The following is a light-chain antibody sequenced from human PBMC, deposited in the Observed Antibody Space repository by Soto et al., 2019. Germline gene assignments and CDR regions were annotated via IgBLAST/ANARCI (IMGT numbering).Light chain of an antibody. V-gene: IGLV2-14*01. J-gene: IGLJ2*01. Sequence: QPVLTQPASVSGSPGQSITISCTGTSSDVGGYSYVSWYQQHPGKAPKLIIYEVTSRPSVVSSRFSGSKSGNTASLTISGLQTEDEADYYCSSFERSGTRVIGGGTKVTVL. CDR2: EVT. CDR3: SSFERSGTRV. CDR1: SSDVGGYSY.